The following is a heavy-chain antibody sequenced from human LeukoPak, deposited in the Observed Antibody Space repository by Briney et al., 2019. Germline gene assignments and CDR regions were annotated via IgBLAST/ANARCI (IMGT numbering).Heavy chain of an antibody. V-gene: IGHV1-46*01. CDR3: ARDRLWYYDSSGSDAFDI. CDR2: INPSGGST. CDR1: GYTFTSYY. J-gene: IGHJ3*02. Sequence: ASVKVSCKASGYTFTSYYMHWARQAPGQGLEWMGIINPSGGSTSYAQKFQGRVTMTRDTSTSTVYMELSSLRSEDTAVYYCARDRLWYYDSSGSDAFDIWGQGTMVTVSS. D-gene: IGHD3-22*01.